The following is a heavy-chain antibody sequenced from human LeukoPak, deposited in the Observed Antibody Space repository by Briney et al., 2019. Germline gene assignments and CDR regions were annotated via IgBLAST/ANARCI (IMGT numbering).Heavy chain of an antibody. V-gene: IGHV4-4*02. CDR1: GGSISGSNW. J-gene: IGHJ3*02. Sequence: PSGTLSLTCAVSGGSISGSNWWSWVRQPPGKGLEWIGEIYHSGSTNYNPSLKSRVTLSVDKSKNQFSLKLSSVTAADTAVYYCAMPLRYCSGGSCYRSPDAFDIWGQGTMVTVSS. D-gene: IGHD2-15*01. CDR3: AMPLRYCSGGSCYRSPDAFDI. CDR2: IYHSGST.